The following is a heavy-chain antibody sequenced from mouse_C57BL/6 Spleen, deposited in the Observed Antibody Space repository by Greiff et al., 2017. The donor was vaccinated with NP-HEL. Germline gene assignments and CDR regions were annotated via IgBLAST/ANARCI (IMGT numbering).Heavy chain of an antibody. J-gene: IGHJ4*01. D-gene: IGHD2-3*01. V-gene: IGHV8-8*01. CDR3: ARIGGIYDGYYGAMDY. Sequence: QVQLKECGPGILQPSQTLSLTCSFSGFSLSTFGMGVGWIRQPSGKGLEWLAHIWWDDDKYYNPALKSRLTISKDTSKNQVFLKIANVDTADTATYYCARIGGIYDGYYGAMDYWGQGTSVTVSS. CDR2: IWWDDDK. CDR1: GFSLSTFGMG.